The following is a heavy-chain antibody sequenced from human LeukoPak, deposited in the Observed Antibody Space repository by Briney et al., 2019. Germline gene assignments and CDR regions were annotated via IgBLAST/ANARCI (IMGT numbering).Heavy chain of an antibody. CDR3: GRDWRCDY. Sequence: GGSLRLYCAASGFTFSSYAMSWVRQAPGKGLEWVSAISDDGSDTKYAESVKGRFTISRDNSRNRLYLQMNSLRVEDTAIYYCGRDWRCDYWGQGILVTVSS. J-gene: IGHJ4*02. D-gene: IGHD3-3*01. CDR1: GFTFSSYA. V-gene: IGHV3-23*01. CDR2: ISDDGSDT.